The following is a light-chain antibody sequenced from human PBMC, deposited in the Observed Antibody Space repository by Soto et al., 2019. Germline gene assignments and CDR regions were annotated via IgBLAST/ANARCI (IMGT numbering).Light chain of an antibody. V-gene: IGLV1-40*01. J-gene: IGLJ2*01. CDR2: GNT. CDR3: QSYDSSLSGPV. Sequence: QSVLTQPPSVSGAPGERVTISCTGGRSNIGEGNDVHWYQQFPGTAPKLLMYGNTNRPSGVSDRFSGSKSGTSVSLAITGRQAEDEADYYCQSYDSSLSGPVFGGGTKLTVL. CDR1: RSNIGEGND.